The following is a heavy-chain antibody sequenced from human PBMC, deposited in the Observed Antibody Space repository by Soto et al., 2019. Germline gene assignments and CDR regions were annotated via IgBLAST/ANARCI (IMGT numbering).Heavy chain of an antibody. CDR3: AKDRWQYYDSSGYYNGYFDY. CDR2: IWYDGSNK. J-gene: IGHJ4*02. CDR1: GFTFSSYG. V-gene: IGHV3-30*02. D-gene: IGHD3-22*01. Sequence: GGSLRLSCAASGFTFSSYGMHWVRQAPGKGLEWVAVIWYDGSNKYYADSVKGRFTISRDNSKNTLYLQMNSLRAEDTAVYYCAKDRWQYYDSSGYYNGYFDYWGQGTLVTVSS.